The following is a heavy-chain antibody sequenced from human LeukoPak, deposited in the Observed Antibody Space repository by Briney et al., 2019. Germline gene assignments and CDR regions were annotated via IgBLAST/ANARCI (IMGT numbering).Heavy chain of an antibody. V-gene: IGHV4-59*01. J-gene: IGHJ5*02. D-gene: IGHD6-13*01. CDR2: IYYSGST. CDR3: ASGAAAGTRMKYNWFDP. Sequence: PSETLSLTCTVSGGSISSYYWSWIRQPPGKGLEWMGYIYYSGSTNYNPSLKRRVTISVDTSKNQFSLKLSSVTAADTAVYYCASGAAAGTRMKYNWFDPWGQGTLVTVSS. CDR1: GGSISSYY.